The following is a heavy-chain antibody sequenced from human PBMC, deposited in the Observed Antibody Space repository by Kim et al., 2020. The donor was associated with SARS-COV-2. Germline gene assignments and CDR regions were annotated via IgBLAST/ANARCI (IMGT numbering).Heavy chain of an antibody. Sequence: GGSLRLSCAASGFTFSSYAMSWVRQAPGKGLEWVSAISGSGGSTYYADSVKGRFTISRDNSKNTLYLQMNSLRAEDTAVYYCAKRTNSDYTWGSYRLDEGIDAFDVWGQGTMVTVSS. CDR1: GFTFSSYA. V-gene: IGHV3-23*01. CDR3: AKRTNSDYTWGSYRLDEGIDAFDV. J-gene: IGHJ3*01. CDR2: ISGSGGST. D-gene: IGHD3-16*02.